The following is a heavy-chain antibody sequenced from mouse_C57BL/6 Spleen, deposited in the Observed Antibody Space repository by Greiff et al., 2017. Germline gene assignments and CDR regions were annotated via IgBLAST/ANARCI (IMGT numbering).Heavy chain of an antibody. CDR1: GFTFSSYG. J-gene: IGHJ3*01. D-gene: IGHD2-3*01. V-gene: IGHV5-6*01. Sequence: VQLKESGGDLVKPGGSLKLSCAASGFTFSSYGMSWVRQTPDKRLEWVATISSGGSYTYYPDSVKGRFTISRDNAKNTLYLQMSSLKSEDTAMYYCARRGDYDGYSWFAYWGQGTLVTVSA. CDR3: ARRGDYDGYSWFAY. CDR2: ISSGGSYT.